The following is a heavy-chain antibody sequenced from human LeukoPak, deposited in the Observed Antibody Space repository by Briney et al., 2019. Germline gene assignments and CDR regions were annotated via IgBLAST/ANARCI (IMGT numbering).Heavy chain of an antibody. CDR2: ISSSGTAI. CDR3: ASATRIAARPNPFDY. Sequence: GGSLRLSCVASGFTFSAYNLNWVRQAPGKGLERVAAISSSGTAIYYADSVKGRFTISRDNAQNSLYLQMDSLRAEDTAVYYCASATRIAARPNPFDYWGQGTLVTVSS. J-gene: IGHJ4*02. V-gene: IGHV3-21*01. CDR1: GFTFSAYN. D-gene: IGHD6-6*01.